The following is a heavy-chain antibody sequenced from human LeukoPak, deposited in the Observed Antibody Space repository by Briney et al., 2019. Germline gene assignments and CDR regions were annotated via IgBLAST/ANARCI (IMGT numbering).Heavy chain of an antibody. CDR2: INAGNGNT. Sequence: ASVKVSCKASGYTFTSYAMHWVRQAPGQRLEWMGWINAGNGNTKYSQKFQGRVTITRDTSASTAYIELSSLRSEDTAVYYCARDQGYFDWPLDAFDIWGQGTMVTVSS. V-gene: IGHV1-3*01. J-gene: IGHJ3*02. D-gene: IGHD3-9*01. CDR1: GYTFTSYA. CDR3: ARDQGYFDWPLDAFDI.